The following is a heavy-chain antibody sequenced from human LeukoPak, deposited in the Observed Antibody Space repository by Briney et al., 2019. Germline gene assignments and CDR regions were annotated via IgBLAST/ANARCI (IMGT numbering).Heavy chain of an antibody. J-gene: IGHJ4*02. D-gene: IGHD2-2*01. V-gene: IGHV4-34*01. CDR3: ARPGDYVVVPAATYFDY. CDR2: VNHSGST. CDR1: GGSFSGYY. Sequence: SETLSLTCAVHGGSFSGYYWSWIRQPPGEGLGWIGAVNHSGSTNYNPSVKSRVTISVEKSKNQFSLKLSSVNVADTAVYYCARPGDYVVVPAATYFDYWGQGTLVTVSS.